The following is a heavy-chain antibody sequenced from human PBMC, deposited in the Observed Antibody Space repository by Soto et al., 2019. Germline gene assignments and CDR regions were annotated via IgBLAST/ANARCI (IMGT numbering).Heavy chain of an antibody. CDR2: IYYSGST. CDR3: ARVGGSGWNLYT. V-gene: IGHV4-59*01. D-gene: IGHD6-19*01. CDR1: GGSISSYY. Sequence: ETLSLTCTVSGGSISSYYWSWIRQPPGKGLEWIGYIYYSGSTNYNPSLKSRVTISVDTSKNQFSLKLSSVTAADTAIYYCARVGGSGWNLYTWGQGTLVTVSS. J-gene: IGHJ5*02.